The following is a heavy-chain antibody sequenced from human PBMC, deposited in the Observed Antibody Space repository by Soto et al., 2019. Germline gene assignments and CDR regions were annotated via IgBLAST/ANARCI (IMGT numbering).Heavy chain of an antibody. V-gene: IGHV3-15*01. J-gene: IGHJ4*02. Sequence: XGSLRLTFAASGFIFSDAGMSWVRQAPGKGLDWVGLIRANNAGVTTDYTAPVKGRFTVSRDDSKKTVYLRMSSLKTEDTAVYYCTADDATELWSPADNWGQGTLVTVSS. D-gene: IGHD1-26*01. CDR3: TADDATELWSPADN. CDR1: GFIFSDAG. CDR2: IRANNAGVTT.